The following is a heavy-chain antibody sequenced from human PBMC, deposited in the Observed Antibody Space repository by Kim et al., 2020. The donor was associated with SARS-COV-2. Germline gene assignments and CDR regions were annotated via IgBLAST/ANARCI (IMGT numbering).Heavy chain of an antibody. V-gene: IGHV4-59*01. CDR2: IYYSGST. J-gene: IGHJ4*02. CDR1: GGSISSYY. Sequence: SETLSLTCTVSGGSISSYYWSWIRQPPGKGLEWIGYIYYSGSTNYNPSLKSRVTISVDTSKNQFSLKLSSVTAADTAVYYCARSGHCGGDCYYFDYWGQGTLVTFSS. CDR3: ARSGHCGGDCYYFDY. D-gene: IGHD2-21*02.